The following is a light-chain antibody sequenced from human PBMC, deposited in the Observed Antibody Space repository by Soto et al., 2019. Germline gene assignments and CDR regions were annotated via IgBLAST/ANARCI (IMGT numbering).Light chain of an antibody. CDR3: CSYAGGPGLV. V-gene: IGLV2-23*01. Sequence: QSALTQPASVSASPGQSITISCTGTSSDVGKYNLVSWYQQHPGKAPKLMIYEDIERPSGVSNRFSGSKSGNTASLTISGLQTEDEADYYCCSYAGGPGLVFGGGTKLTVL. CDR1: SSDVGKYNL. CDR2: EDI. J-gene: IGLJ2*01.